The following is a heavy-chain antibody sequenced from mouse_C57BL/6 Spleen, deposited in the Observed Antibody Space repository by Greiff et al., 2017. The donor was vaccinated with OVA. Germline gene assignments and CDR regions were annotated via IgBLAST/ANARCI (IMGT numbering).Heavy chain of an antibody. Sequence: EVQLQQSGPELVKPGASVKISCKASGYTFTDYYMNWVKQSHGKSLEWIGDINPNNGGTSYNQKFKGKATLTVDKSSSTAYMELRSLTSEDSAVYYCARYPVITTVDYYAMDYWGQGTSVTVSS. CDR3: ARYPVITTVDYYAMDY. CDR2: INPNNGGT. J-gene: IGHJ4*01. V-gene: IGHV1-26*01. CDR1: GYTFTDYY. D-gene: IGHD1-1*01.